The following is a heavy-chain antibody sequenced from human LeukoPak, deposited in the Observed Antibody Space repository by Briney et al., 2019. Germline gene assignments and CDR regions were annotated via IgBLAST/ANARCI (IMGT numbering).Heavy chain of an antibody. CDR1: GYTFTSYG. CDR3: ARGWYCTNGVCYRGGFDY. CDR2: INPSGGST. J-gene: IGHJ4*02. D-gene: IGHD2-8*01. Sequence: GASVKVSCKASGYTFTSYGISWVRQAPGQGLEWMGIINPSGGSTSYAQKFQGRVTMTRDTSTSTVYMELSSLRSEDTAVYYCARGWYCTNGVCYRGGFDYWGQGTLVTVSS. V-gene: IGHV1-46*01.